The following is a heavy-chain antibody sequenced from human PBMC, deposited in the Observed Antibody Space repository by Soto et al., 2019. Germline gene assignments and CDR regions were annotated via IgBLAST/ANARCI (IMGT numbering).Heavy chain of an antibody. CDR3: ARYLDLGYYVSGSQMSH. CDR1: GYTCSNYG. D-gene: IGHD3-10*01. V-gene: IGHV1-18*01. Sequence: QVHLVQSGPEVKKPGASVKVSCKAAGYTCSNYGITWLRQAPGQGLEWMAGISAYNGNRNCAQKVQGRVTMTTDTSTSTAYMDLMRLRSDDTAMYCCARYLDLGYYVSGSQMSHWGHGTLVTVSS. CDR2: ISAYNGNR. J-gene: IGHJ4*01.